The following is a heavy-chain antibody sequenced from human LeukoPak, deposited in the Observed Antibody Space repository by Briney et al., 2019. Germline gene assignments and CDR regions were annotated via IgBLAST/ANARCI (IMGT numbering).Heavy chain of an antibody. CDR2: FDPEDGET. CDR1: GYTLTELS. J-gene: IGHJ4*02. CDR3: ATFPPKTMVRGVMRDY. V-gene: IGHV1-24*01. Sequence: ASVKVSCKVSGYTLTELSMHWVRQAPGKGLEWMGGFDPEDGETIYAQKFQGRVTMTEDTSTDTAYMELSSLRSEDTAVYYCATFPPKTMVRGVMRDYWGQGTLVTVSS. D-gene: IGHD3-10*01.